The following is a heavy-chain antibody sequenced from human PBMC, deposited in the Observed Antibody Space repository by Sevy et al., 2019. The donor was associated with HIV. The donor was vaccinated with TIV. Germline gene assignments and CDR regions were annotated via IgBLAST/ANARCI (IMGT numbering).Heavy chain of an antibody. CDR2: IKSKTDGWTT. Sequence: GGSLRLSCAASGFTISNAWMSWVRQAPGKGLEWVGRIKSKTDGWTTDYAAPVKGRFTISRDDSKNTLYLQMNSLKTEDTAVYYCTTDVMVRGGMGFDPWGQGTLVTVSS. V-gene: IGHV3-15*01. CDR3: TTDVMVRGGMGFDP. CDR1: GFTISNAW. J-gene: IGHJ5*02. D-gene: IGHD3-10*01.